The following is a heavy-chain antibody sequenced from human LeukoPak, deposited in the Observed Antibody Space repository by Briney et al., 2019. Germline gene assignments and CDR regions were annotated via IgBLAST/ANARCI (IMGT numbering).Heavy chain of an antibody. D-gene: IGHD3/OR15-3a*01. CDR3: ARGWTRGFDS. CDR2: IYYSGST. CDR1: GGSISNYY. J-gene: IGHJ5*01. Sequence: SETLSLTCTASGGSISNYYWSWIRQPPGKGLEWIGYIYYSGSTNYNPSLKSRVTISVDTSKNQLSLKLSSVTAADTAVYFCARGWTRGFDSWGQGTLVTVSS. V-gene: IGHV4-59*01.